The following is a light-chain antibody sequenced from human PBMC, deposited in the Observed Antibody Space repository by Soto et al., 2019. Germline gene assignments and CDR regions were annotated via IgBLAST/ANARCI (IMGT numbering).Light chain of an antibody. Sequence: EIVLTQSPGTLSLSQGERATISCRASQSVSSNYLAWYQQKPGQAPRLLIYGASTRATGIPARFSGSGSGTGFTLTISSLQSEDFAVYYCQQYNNWPPGTFGQGTKVDIK. CDR1: QSVSSN. J-gene: IGKJ1*01. CDR3: QQYNNWPPGT. V-gene: IGKV3-15*01. CDR2: GAS.